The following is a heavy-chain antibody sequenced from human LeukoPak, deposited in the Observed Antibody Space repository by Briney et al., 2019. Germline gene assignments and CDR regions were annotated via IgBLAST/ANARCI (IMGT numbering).Heavy chain of an antibody. CDR1: GFTFSSYA. D-gene: IGHD3-22*01. J-gene: IGHJ4*02. Sequence: GGSLRLSCAASGFTFSSYAMSWVRQAPGKGLEWVSAISSSGGSTYYAGSVKGRFTISRDNSKNTLYLQMNSLRAEDTAVYYRAKDSAPYYYDSSGSLLGWGQGTLVTVSS. V-gene: IGHV3-23*01. CDR3: AKDSAPYYYDSSGSLLG. CDR2: ISSSGGST.